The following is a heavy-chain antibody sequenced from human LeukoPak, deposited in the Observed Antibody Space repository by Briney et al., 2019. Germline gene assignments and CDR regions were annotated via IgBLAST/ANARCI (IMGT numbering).Heavy chain of an antibody. J-gene: IGHJ6*02. CDR3: ARYANGMDV. CDR1: GFTFSSYG. V-gene: IGHV3-30*02. D-gene: IGHD2-8*01. CDR2: IWYDGSNK. Sequence: PGGSLRLSCAASGFTFSSYGMHWVRQAPGKGLEWVAVIWYDGSNKFYADSVKGRFTISRDNSKNTVFLQMNSLRGEDTAVYYCARYANGMDVWGQGTTVTVSS.